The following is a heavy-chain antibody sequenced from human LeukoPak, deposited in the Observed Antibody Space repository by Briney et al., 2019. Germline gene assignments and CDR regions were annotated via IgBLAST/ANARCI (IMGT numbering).Heavy chain of an antibody. CDR3: ARGWLAETTVVTPYNY. Sequence: ASVKVSCKASGGTFSSYDISWVRPAPGQGLEWMGGITPIFGTAKYAQKFQGRVTITAVESMSTAYMELSSLRSEDTAVYYCARGWLAETTVVTPYNYWGQGTLVTVSS. J-gene: IGHJ4*02. CDR2: ITPIFGTA. CDR1: GGTFSSYD. D-gene: IGHD4-23*01. V-gene: IGHV1-69*13.